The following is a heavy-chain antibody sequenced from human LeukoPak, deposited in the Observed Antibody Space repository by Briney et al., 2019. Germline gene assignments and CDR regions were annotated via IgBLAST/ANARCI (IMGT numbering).Heavy chain of an antibody. Sequence: GSLRLSCAASGFTFSSYSMNWVRQAPGKGLEWVSSISSSSSYIYYADSVKGRFTISRDNAKNSLYLQMNSLRAEDTAVYYCARDWPTIAAAGTIPEYFQHWGQGTLVTVSS. D-gene: IGHD6-13*01. CDR3: ARDWPTIAAAGTIPEYFQH. V-gene: IGHV3-21*01. CDR2: ISSSSSYI. J-gene: IGHJ1*01. CDR1: GFTFSSYS.